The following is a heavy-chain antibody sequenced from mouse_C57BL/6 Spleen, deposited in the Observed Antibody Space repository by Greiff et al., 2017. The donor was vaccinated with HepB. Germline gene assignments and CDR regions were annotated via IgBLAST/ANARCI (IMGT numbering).Heavy chain of an antibody. J-gene: IGHJ3*01. V-gene: IGHV1-53*01. CDR3: ARWGKNYDHDVGFAY. D-gene: IGHD2-4*01. Sequence: QVQLQQPGTELVKPGASVKLSCKASGYTFTSYWMHWVKQRPGQGLEWIGNINPSNGGTNYNEKFKSKATLTVDKSSSTAYMQLSSLTSEDSAVYYCARWGKNYDHDVGFAYWGQGTLVTVSA. CDR1: GYTFTSYW. CDR2: INPSNGGT.